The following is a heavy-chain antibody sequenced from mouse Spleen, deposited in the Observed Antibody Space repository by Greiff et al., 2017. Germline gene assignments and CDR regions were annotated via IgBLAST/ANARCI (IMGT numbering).Heavy chain of an antibody. V-gene: IGHV5-4*03. CDR2: ISDGGSYT. Sequence: VKLMESGGGLVKPGGSLKLSCAASGFTFSSYAMSWVRQTPEKRLEWVATISDGGSYTYYPDNVKGRFTISRDNAKNNLYLQMSHLKSEDTAMYYCARGNFDYWGQGTTLTVSS. CDR3: ARGNFDY. J-gene: IGHJ2*01. CDR1: GFTFSSYA.